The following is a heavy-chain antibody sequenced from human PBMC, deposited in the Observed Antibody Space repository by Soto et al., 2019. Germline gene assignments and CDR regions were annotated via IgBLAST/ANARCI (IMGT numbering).Heavy chain of an antibody. D-gene: IGHD3-3*01. CDR2: IIPIFGTA. V-gene: IGHV1-69*01. J-gene: IGHJ6*01. CDR3: ARWVGRSGYYNPYYYCGMHV. CDR1: GGTFSSYA. Sequence: QVQLVQSGAEVKTPGSSVKVSCQASGGTFSSYAISWVRQAPGQGLEWMGGIIPIFGTANYAQKFQGRVTITADEATSTADMELSSLRSEDTAVYYCARWVGRSGYYNPYYYCGMHVWGQGTTVTVSS.